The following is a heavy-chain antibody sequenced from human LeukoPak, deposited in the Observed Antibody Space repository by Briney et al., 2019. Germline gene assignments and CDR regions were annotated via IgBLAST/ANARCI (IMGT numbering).Heavy chain of an antibody. V-gene: IGHV3-23*01. CDR1: GFTFSSYA. CDR2: ISGSGGIT. D-gene: IGHD3-16*02. CDR3: AKLWVMITFGGVIDIEAPGSSGDY. J-gene: IGHJ4*02. Sequence: GGSLRLSCAASGFTFSSYAMSWVRQAPGKGLEWVSAISGSGGITYYADSVKGRFTISRDNSKNTLYLQMNSLRAEDTAVYYCAKLWVMITFGGVIDIEAPGSSGDYWGQGPWSPSPQ.